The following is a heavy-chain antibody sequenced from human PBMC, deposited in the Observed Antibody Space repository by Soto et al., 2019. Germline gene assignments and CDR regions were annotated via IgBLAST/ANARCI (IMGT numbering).Heavy chain of an antibody. CDR1: GFTFSSYG. CDR3: AKEGGSSGYTRMEYAEYFQH. D-gene: IGHD3-22*01. J-gene: IGHJ1*01. CDR2: ISYDGSNK. Sequence: QVQLVESGGGVVQPGRSLRLSCAASGFTFSSYGMHWVRQAPGKGLEWVAVISYDGSNKYYADSVKGRFTISRDNSKNTLYLQMNSLRAEDTAVYYCAKEGGSSGYTRMEYAEYFQHWGQGTLVTVSS. V-gene: IGHV3-30*18.